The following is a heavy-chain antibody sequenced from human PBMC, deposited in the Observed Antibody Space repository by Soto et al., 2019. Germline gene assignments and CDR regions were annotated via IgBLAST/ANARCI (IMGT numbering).Heavy chain of an antibody. Sequence: SETLSLTCTVSRGSITSNSYSWAWIRQPPGKGLEWVGNIFSSGSTHYNPSLKSRVTISADTSKNQFSLKLIAVTAADTAVYYCAKEAPYDILPPNFDYWGQGTLVTVSS. CDR2: IFSSGST. V-gene: IGHV4-39*02. D-gene: IGHD3-9*01. CDR3: AKEAPYDILPPNFDY. J-gene: IGHJ4*02. CDR1: RGSITSNSYS.